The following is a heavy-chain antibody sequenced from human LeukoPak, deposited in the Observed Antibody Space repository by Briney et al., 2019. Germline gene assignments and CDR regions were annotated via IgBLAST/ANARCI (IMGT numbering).Heavy chain of an antibody. J-gene: IGHJ6*04. D-gene: IGHD3-9*01. Sequence: GGSLRLSCAASGFTFSSYSMNWVRQAPGKGLEWVSSISSSSSYIYYADSVKGRFTISRDNAKNSLYLQMNSLRAEDTAVYYCARDNAYGILTGPAYYYGMDVWGKGTTVTVSS. V-gene: IGHV3-21*01. CDR1: GFTFSSYS. CDR3: ARDNAYGILTGPAYYYGMDV. CDR2: ISSSSSYI.